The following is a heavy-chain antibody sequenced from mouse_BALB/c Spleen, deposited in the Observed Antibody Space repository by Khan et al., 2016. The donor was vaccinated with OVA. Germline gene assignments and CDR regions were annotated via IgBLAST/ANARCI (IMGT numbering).Heavy chain of an antibody. Sequence: EVQLQEPEPGLVKPFQSLSLSCTVTGYSITSNYAWYWIRQFPGNKLDCLGYISYSGSTNYNPSLKSRTSITRDTSKNQFFLQLNSVTTEDTATYYCARGNYYGYAMDYWGQGTSITVSS. CDR2: ISYSGST. CDR3: ARGNYYGYAMDY. J-gene: IGHJ4*01. V-gene: IGHV3-2*02. CDR1: GYSITSNYA. D-gene: IGHD1-1*01.